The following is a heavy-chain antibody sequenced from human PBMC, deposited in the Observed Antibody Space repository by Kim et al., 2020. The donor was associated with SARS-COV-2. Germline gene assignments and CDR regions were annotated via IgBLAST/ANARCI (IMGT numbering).Heavy chain of an antibody. CDR3: ARDQGYPGSGIGWFDP. Sequence: PSLKSRVTISGDTSKNQFSLKLTSVSAADPAVYYFARDQGYPGSGIGWFDPWGQGTLVTVSS. D-gene: IGHD3-10*01. V-gene: IGHV4-59*01. J-gene: IGHJ5*02.